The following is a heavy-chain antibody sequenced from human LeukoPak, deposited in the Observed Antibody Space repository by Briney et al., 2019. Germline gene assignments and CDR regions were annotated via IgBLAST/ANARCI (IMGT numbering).Heavy chain of an antibody. CDR3: ARDPGSSWYYFDY. CDR1: GFTFGSYG. CDR2: IWYDGSNK. D-gene: IGHD6-13*01. Sequence: PGRSLRLSCAASGFTFGSYGMHWVRQAPGKGLEWVAVIWYDGSNKYYADSVRGRFTISRDNSKNTLYLQMNSLRAEDTAVYYCARDPGSSWYYFDYWGQGTLVTVSS. V-gene: IGHV3-33*01. J-gene: IGHJ4*02.